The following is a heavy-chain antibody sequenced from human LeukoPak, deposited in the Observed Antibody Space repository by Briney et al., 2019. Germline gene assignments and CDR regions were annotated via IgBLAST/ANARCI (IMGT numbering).Heavy chain of an antibody. CDR1: GFTFCDYY. V-gene: IGHV3-11*04. J-gene: IGHJ4*02. CDR2: ISSSGSTI. Sequence: GGSLRLSCAASGFTFCDYYMSWIRQAPGKGLEWVSYISSSGSTIYYADSVKGRFTISRDNSKNTLYLQMNSLRAEDTAVYYCAKVWSSGYYYARDGPLDYWGQGTLVTVSS. D-gene: IGHD3-22*01. CDR3: AKVWSSGYYYARDGPLDY.